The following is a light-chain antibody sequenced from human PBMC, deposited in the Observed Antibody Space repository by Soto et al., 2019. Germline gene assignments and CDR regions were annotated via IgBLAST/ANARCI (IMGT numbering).Light chain of an antibody. V-gene: IGKV1-39*01. CDR2: AAS. Sequence: IQITQSPSSLSSSVGDRVTITCLSSHSIGTYLNWYQQRPGKAPNLLIYAASTLQRGVPSTFSASGSRTDFTLTIPSLQPADSETPYCKPNYNKHRKLGQRTQVDIK. CDR1: HSIGTY. J-gene: IGKJ1*01. CDR3: KPNYNKHRK.